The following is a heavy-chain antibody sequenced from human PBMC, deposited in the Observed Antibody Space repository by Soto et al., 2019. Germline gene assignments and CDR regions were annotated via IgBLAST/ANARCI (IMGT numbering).Heavy chain of an antibody. V-gene: IGHV1-2*02. CDR1: GFTFSAYY. J-gene: IGHJ6*02. CDR2: INPNSGGT. D-gene: IGHD6-13*01. CDR3: ARSLLDEYSSSWRSAYYGMDV. Sequence: QVQLVQSGAEVKKPGASVKVSCKASGFTFSAYYIYWGRQAPGQGLEWFGWINPNSGGTNNAQKFQGRVTMTRDTSTSTVYMELSALIPDDTAVYYCARSLLDEYSSSWRSAYYGMDVWGQGTTVTVSS.